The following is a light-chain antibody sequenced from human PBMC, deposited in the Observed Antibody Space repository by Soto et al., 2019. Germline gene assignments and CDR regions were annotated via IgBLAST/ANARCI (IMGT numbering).Light chain of an antibody. Sequence: DIQMTQSPSSLTASVGDSVTITCQASQDITNYLNWYQHKPGKAPKLLIYDASNLEPGVPSRFSGRGSGRDFTFTISSLQPEDIATYYCQQYEDIPPTFGQGTRLDIK. V-gene: IGKV1-33*01. J-gene: IGKJ5*01. CDR1: QDITNY. CDR3: QQYEDIPPT. CDR2: DAS.